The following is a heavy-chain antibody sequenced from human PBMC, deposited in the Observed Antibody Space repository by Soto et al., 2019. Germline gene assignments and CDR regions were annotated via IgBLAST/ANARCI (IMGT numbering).Heavy chain of an antibody. CDR3: ARALAGSYDY. CDR1: GDSVSSKDAA. Sequence: SQTLSLTGAISGDSVSSKDAAWNWIRQSPSRGLEWLGRTYYRSKWSTDYAVSLKGRITVKPDTSKNQFSLQLNSVTPEDTAVYYCARALAGSYDYWGQGTLVTVSS. J-gene: IGHJ4*02. D-gene: IGHD1-26*01. CDR2: TYYRSKWST. V-gene: IGHV6-1*01.